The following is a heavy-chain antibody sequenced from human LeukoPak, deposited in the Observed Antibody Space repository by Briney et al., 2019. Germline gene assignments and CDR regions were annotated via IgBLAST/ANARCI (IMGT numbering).Heavy chain of an antibody. CDR2: VSPPGGGT. Sequence: ETLSLTCAVYGGSFSGYYWSWIRQAPGKGLEWLSGVSPPGGGTYYADSVKGRFTISRDDSKNTLSLQMNSLRVEDTAVYYCARDLAWGAFDYWGQGTLVTVSS. CDR3: ARDLAWGAFDY. D-gene: IGHD7-27*01. J-gene: IGHJ4*02. V-gene: IGHV3-23*01. CDR1: GGSFSGYY.